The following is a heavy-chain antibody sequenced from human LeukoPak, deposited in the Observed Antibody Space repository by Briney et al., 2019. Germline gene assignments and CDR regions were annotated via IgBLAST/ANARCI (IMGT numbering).Heavy chain of an antibody. V-gene: IGHV1-69*04. CDR1: GGTFSSYA. J-gene: IGHJ4*02. CDR2: IIPILGIA. Sequence: ASVKVSCKASGGTFSSYAICWVRQAPGQGLEWMGRIIPILGIANYAQKFQGRVTITADKSTSTAYMELSSLRSEDTAVYYCARQSAGIDYWGQGTLVTVSS. CDR3: ARQSAGIDY. D-gene: IGHD6-13*01.